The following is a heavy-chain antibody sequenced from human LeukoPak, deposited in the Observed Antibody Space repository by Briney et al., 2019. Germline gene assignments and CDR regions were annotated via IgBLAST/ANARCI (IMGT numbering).Heavy chain of an antibody. CDR1: GASFSNYY. CDR2: MNQSGRA. Sequence: SETLSLTCAVYGASFSNYYWGWDRQPPGKGLEWIGEMNQSGRANYNPSLKSRVTLSVDTSKNQFSLKLDSVTAADTAVYYCARGGGAARPRYFDLWGRGTLVTVSS. V-gene: IGHV4-34*01. J-gene: IGHJ2*01. D-gene: IGHD6-6*01. CDR3: ARGGGAARPRYFDL.